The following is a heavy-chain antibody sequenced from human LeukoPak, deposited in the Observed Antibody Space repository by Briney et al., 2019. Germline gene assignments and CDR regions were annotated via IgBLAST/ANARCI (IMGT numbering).Heavy chain of an antibody. Sequence: PGGSLRLSCAASGFTFSSYWMSWVRQAPGKGLEWVANIKQDGSEKYHVDSVKGRFTISRDNAKNSLYLQMNSLRAEDTAVYYCARVSSKATVRGLITKKNYYYYYMDVWGKGTTVTISS. J-gene: IGHJ6*03. CDR2: IKQDGSEK. D-gene: IGHD3-10*01. CDR1: GFTFSSYW. CDR3: ARVSSKATVRGLITKKNYYYYYMDV. V-gene: IGHV3-7*01.